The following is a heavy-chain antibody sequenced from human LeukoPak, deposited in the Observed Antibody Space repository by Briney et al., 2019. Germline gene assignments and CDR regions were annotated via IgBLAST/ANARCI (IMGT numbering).Heavy chain of an antibody. Sequence: GGSLRLSCAASGFTVSSNYTSWVRQAPGKGLEWVSVIYSGGSTYYADSVKGRFTISRDNSKNTVYLQINSLRADDTAVYYCAKDRNYYYMDVWGKGTTVTVSS. J-gene: IGHJ6*03. V-gene: IGHV3-53*01. CDR2: IYSGGST. CDR3: AKDRNYYYMDV. CDR1: GFTVSSNY.